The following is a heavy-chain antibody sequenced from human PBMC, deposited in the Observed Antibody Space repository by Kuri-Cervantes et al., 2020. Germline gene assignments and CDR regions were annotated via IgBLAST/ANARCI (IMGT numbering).Heavy chain of an antibody. CDR2: ISSSSSYI. J-gene: IGHJ6*02. Sequence: GESLKISCAASGFTFSRYSMNWVRQAPGKGLEWVSSISSSSSYIYYADSVKGRLTISRDNAKNSLYLQMNSLRAEDTAVYYCAKDKTRDYYYGMDVWGQGTTVTVSS. CDR1: GFTFSRYS. V-gene: IGHV3-21*01. CDR3: AKDKTRDYYYGMDV.